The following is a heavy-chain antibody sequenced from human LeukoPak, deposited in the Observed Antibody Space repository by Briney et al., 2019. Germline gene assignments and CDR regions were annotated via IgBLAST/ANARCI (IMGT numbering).Heavy chain of an antibody. Sequence: PSETLSLTCATYGVPFNGFYWSWIRQAPGKGLEWIGEINHSGTTNYNPSLESRVTISADTSKNQFSLKLSSVAAADTAIYYCARGGSYPTSNDYWGRGTLVTVSS. CDR3: ARGGSYPTSNDY. V-gene: IGHV4-34*01. CDR2: INHSGTT. J-gene: IGHJ4*02. D-gene: IGHD3-10*01. CDR1: GVPFNGFY.